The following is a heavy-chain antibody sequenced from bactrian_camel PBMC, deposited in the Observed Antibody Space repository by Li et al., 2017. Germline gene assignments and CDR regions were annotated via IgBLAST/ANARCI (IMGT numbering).Heavy chain of an antibody. D-gene: IGHD1*01. CDR2: IDGDGGT. CDR1: GYTFNTY. V-gene: IGHV3S42*01. CDR3: APGLCKLDSVSSYARGMFGY. J-gene: IGHJ6*01. Sequence: VQLVESGGGSALAGGSVRLSCAASGYTFNTYSWFRQAPGKEREGVAHIDGDGGTRYVDSVKGRFTISKIVANNTLYLHLNNLKVEDTATYYCAPGLCKLDSVSSYARGMFGYWGLSTQVTVS.